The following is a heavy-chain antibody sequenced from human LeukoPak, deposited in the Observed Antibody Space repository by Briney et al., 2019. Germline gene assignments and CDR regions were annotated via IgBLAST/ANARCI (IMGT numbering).Heavy chain of an antibody. J-gene: IGHJ5*02. CDR2: IYHSGST. CDR1: GYSVSSGYY. V-gene: IGHV4-38-2*01. D-gene: IGHD3-22*01. CDR3: ARRIANYYDSSGYYRSWFDP. Sequence: SETLSLTRGVSGYSVSSGYYWGWTRQPPGKGLEGIGGIYHSGSTYYNTSLKSRVIISVDTSNNQSSLRLSSVTAADTAVYYCARRIANYYDSSGYYRSWFDPWGQGTLVTVSS.